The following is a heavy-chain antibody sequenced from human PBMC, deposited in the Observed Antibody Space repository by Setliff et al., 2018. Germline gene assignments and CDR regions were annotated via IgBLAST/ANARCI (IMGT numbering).Heavy chain of an antibody. V-gene: IGHV3-74*03. CDR3: AKNGFGVVALGVNNWFDP. D-gene: IGHD3-10*01. Sequence: GGSLRLSCAASGFTFSSYWMHWVRQAPGKGLMWVSRMHSDDRSITYAESVKGRFTISRDNSKNTLYLQMNSLRAEDTAVYYCAKNGFGVVALGVNNWFDPWGQGTLVTVSS. J-gene: IGHJ5*02. CDR2: MHSDDRSI. CDR1: GFTFSSYW.